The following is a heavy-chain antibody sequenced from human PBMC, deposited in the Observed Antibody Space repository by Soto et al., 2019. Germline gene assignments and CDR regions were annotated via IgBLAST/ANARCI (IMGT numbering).Heavy chain of an antibody. V-gene: IGHV5-10-1*01. CDR2: IDPSDSYT. CDR3: ARVGLWFGDPKGGMDV. Sequence: GESLKISCKGSGYSFTSYWINWVRQMPGKGLEWMGRIDPSDSYTNYSPSFQGHVTISADKSISTAYLQWSSLKASDTAMYYCARVGLWFGDPKGGMDVWGQGTTVTVSS. CDR1: GYSFTSYW. J-gene: IGHJ6*02. D-gene: IGHD3-10*01.